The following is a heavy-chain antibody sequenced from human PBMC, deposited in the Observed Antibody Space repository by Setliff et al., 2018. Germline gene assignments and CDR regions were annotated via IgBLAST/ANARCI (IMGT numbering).Heavy chain of an antibody. V-gene: IGHV4-61*09. CDR3: ARAGPTVTFFRVLVISWWDP. Sequence: PSETLSLTCTVSGDSISSGSYYWTWIRQPAGKGLEWIDHFHTGGSTNYNRSLRSRVSISVDTSKNQFSLKLSSVTAADTATYCCARAGPTVTFFRVLVISWWDPWGQGSLVTVSS. CDR2: FHTGGST. D-gene: IGHD3-3*01. CDR1: GDSISSGSYY. J-gene: IGHJ5*02.